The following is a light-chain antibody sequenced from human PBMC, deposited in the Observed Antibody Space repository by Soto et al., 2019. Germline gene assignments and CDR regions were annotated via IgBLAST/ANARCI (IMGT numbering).Light chain of an antibody. CDR2: GAS. Sequence: EIVMTQSPATLSVSPVERATLSCRASQSVSSNLAWHQQKPGQAPRLLIYGASTRATGIPARSSGSGSGTEFTLTISSLQSEDFAVYYCQQYNNWPQTFGQGTKVDIK. V-gene: IGKV3-15*01. CDR1: QSVSSN. CDR3: QQYNNWPQT. J-gene: IGKJ1*01.